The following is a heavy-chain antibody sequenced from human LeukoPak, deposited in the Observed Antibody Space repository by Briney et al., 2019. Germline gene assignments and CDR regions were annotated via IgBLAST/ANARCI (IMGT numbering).Heavy chain of an antibody. J-gene: IGHJ4*02. CDR3: AKVNTDRGVIYYIDY. D-gene: IGHD3-10*01. Sequence: ASVKVSSKASGYSFTANYIHWVRQAPGQGLEWMGWINPNSGGTNYRQKFQGRVTMTRDTYISTAYMELSSLTSDDTAVYYCAKVNTDRGVIYYIDYWGQGTLVTVSS. V-gene: IGHV1-2*02. CDR2: INPNSGGT. CDR1: GYSFTANY.